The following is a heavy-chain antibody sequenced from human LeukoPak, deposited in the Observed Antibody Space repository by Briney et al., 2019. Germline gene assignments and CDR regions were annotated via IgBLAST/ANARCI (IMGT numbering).Heavy chain of an antibody. Sequence: GGSLRLSCAASGFTFSSYAMHWVRQAPGKGLEWVAVISYDGSNKYYADSVKGRFTISRDNSKNTLYLQMNSLRAEDTAVYYCARDLPIYYYDSNYPDLWGQGTLVTVSS. J-gene: IGHJ5*02. CDR3: ARDLPIYYYDSNYPDL. CDR2: ISYDGSNK. CDR1: GFTFSSYA. D-gene: IGHD3-22*01. V-gene: IGHV3-30*14.